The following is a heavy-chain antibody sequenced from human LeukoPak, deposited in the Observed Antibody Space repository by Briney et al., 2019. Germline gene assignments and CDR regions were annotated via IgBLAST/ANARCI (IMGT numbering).Heavy chain of an antibody. V-gene: IGHV4-59*01. CDR2: IYYSGST. Sequence: SETLSLTCTVSGGSISSYYWSWIRQPPGKGLEWIGYIYYSGSTNYNPSLKSRVTISVDTSKNQFSLKLSSVTAADTAVYYCARARSSGWLGWFDPWGQGTLVTVSS. CDR3: ARARSSGWLGWFDP. D-gene: IGHD6-19*01. CDR1: GGSISSYY. J-gene: IGHJ5*02.